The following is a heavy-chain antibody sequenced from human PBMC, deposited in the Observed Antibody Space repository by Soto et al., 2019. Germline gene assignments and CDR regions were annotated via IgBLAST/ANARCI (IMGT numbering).Heavy chain of an antibody. D-gene: IGHD3-16*01. CDR1: GYIIKNYW. J-gene: IGHJ4*02. V-gene: IGHV5-51*01. CDR2: IFPDDSDT. Sequence: ESLKISCKASGYIIKNYWIGWVRQMPGQGLEWMGIIFPDDSDTRYSPSFQGHVTISVDKSISTAYVQWSSLKASDSAIYYCFRGGVTSRTFDYWGQGTLVTVSS. CDR3: FRGGVTSRTFDY.